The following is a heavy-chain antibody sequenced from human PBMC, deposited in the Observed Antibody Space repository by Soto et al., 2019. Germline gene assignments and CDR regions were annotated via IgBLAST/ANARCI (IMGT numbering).Heavy chain of an antibody. D-gene: IGHD2-2*03. Sequence: GGSLRLSCAASGFTFSSYAMHWVRQAPGKGLEWVAVISYDGSNKYYADSVKGRFTISRDNSKNTLYLQMNSLRAEDTAVYYCARDLSWIRPMPTEKFDYWGQGTLVTVSS. V-gene: IGHV3-30-3*01. CDR3: ARDLSWIRPMPTEKFDY. CDR1: GFTFSSYA. CDR2: ISYDGSNK. J-gene: IGHJ4*02.